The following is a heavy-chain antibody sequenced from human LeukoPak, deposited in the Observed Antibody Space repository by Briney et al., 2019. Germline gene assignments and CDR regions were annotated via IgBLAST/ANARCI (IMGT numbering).Heavy chain of an antibody. CDR3: ATSDYGGLDY. V-gene: IGHV3-21*01. J-gene: IGHJ4*02. CDR2: ISSSSSYI. Sequence: TGGSLRLSCAASGFPFSSYEMNWVRQAPGKGLEWVSFISSSSSYIYYADSVKGRFTISRDNANNSLFLQMNSLRAEDTSVYYCATSDYGGLDYWGQGTLVTVSS. CDR1: GFPFSSYE. D-gene: IGHD4-23*01.